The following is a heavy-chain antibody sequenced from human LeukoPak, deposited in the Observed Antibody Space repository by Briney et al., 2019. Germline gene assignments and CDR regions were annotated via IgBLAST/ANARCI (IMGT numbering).Heavy chain of an antibody. Sequence: SQTLSLTCAISGDSFSSNSAAWNWNRQSPARGLEWLGRTYYRSKWYNDYAVSVKSRITINPDTSKNQFSLQPNSVTPEDTAVYYCARVRWYSVGTPYYFDYWGQGTLVTVSS. CDR1: GDSFSSNSAA. CDR3: ARVRWYSVGTPYYFDY. V-gene: IGHV6-1*01. J-gene: IGHJ4*02. CDR2: TYYRSKWYN. D-gene: IGHD4-23*01.